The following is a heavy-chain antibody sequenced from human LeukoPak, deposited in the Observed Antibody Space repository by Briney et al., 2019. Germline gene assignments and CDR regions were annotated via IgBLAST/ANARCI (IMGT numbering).Heavy chain of an antibody. Sequence: SETLSLTCTVSGDPISSGDYHWSWSREPAGKGLEWFGRISSSGRTNYNPSLKSRVPLSVDTYQNQFSLRLCSVTAAHMAVYFCATSYYGSDCNFPLDAFDIWGQGTMVTVSS. CDR3: ATSYYGSDCNFPLDAFDI. CDR1: GDPISSGDYH. V-gene: IGHV4-61*02. D-gene: IGHD2-21*02. CDR2: ISSSGRT. J-gene: IGHJ3*02.